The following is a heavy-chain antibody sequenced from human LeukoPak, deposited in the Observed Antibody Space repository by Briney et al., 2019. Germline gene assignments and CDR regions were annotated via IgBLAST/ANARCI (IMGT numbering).Heavy chain of an antibody. CDR3: ARVYRYYDFWSGYWDAFDI. CDR1: GYTFTSYG. CDR2: ISAYNGNT. V-gene: IGHV1-18*01. D-gene: IGHD3-3*01. Sequence: ASVKVSCKASGYTFTSYGISWVRQAPGQGLEWMGWISAYNGNTNYAQKLQGRVTMTTDTSTSTAYMELRSLRSDDTAVYYCARVYRYYDFWSGYWDAFDIWGQGTLVTVSS. J-gene: IGHJ3*02.